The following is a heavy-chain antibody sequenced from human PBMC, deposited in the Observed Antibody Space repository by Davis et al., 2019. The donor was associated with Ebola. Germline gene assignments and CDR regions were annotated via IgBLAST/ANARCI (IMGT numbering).Heavy chain of an antibody. CDR2: IKPDGSDK. CDR3: ARDHFEGSLDY. J-gene: IGHJ4*02. CDR1: GFTFSNHW. V-gene: IGHV3-7*01. D-gene: IGHD1-26*01. Sequence: GESLKISCAASGFTFSNHWMSWVRQAPGKGLEWVANIKPDGSDKYYVDSMKGRFTISRDNAKSSLYLQMNSLRAEDTGVYYCARDHFEGSLDYWGQGTLVTVAS.